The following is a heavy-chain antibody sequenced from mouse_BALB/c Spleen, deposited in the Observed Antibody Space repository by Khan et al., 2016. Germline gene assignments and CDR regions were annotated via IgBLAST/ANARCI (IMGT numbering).Heavy chain of an antibody. D-gene: IGHD2-2*01. CDR3: ARGAMVTTGWYFDV. J-gene: IGHJ1*01. CDR2: INTYTGEP. CDR1: GYTFTNSG. V-gene: IGHV9-1*02. Sequence: QIELVQSGPELKKPGETVKISCKASGYTFTNSGMNWVKQAPGKGLKWVGWINTYTGEPTYADDFKGRFAFSLDTSASTAYLQINNLKTEDMTTXFCARGAMVTTGWYFDVWGAGTTVTVSS.